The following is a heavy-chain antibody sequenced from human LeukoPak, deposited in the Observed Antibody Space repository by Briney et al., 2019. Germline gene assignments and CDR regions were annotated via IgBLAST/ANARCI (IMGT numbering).Heavy chain of an antibody. CDR3: AREGGRDAYNYFDD. CDR2: IKRDGSDK. Sequence: GGSLRLSCAPSELTFSDHGMSWVRRAPGKGLGGVANIKRDGSDKNYVDSVKGRFTISRDNAKNSLFLQMNSLRAEDTAIYYCAREGGRDAYNYFDDWGQGTLVTVSS. V-gene: IGHV3-7*01. J-gene: IGHJ4*02. D-gene: IGHD5-24*01. CDR1: ELTFSDHG.